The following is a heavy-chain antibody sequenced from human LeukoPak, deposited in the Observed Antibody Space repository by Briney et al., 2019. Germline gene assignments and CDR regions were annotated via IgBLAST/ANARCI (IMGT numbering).Heavy chain of an antibody. D-gene: IGHD2-15*01. CDR3: ARVRSGGSCYDY. J-gene: IGHJ4*02. CDR2: TFYNSHWYY. CDR1: GDSVSSNSA. V-gene: IGHV6-1*01. Sequence: SQTLSLTCAISGDSVSSNSAWNWIRQSPSRGLEWLGRTFYNSHWYYEYAESMKSRITVNPDTPKNQFSLQLNSVTPEDTAVYYCARVRSGGSCYDYWSQGTLVTVSS.